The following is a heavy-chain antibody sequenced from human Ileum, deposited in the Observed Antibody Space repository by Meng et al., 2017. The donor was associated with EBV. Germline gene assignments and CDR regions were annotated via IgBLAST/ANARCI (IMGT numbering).Heavy chain of an antibody. V-gene: IGHV1-69*01. CDR3: ARDWAAPGTSWFDL. Sequence: QVLLGQSWAEVKKPGSSFKGSCTTSGGVFGDHALSWVRQAPGQGLEWMVGFIPKVGSTNYAQWFQARVTITADAFTNTAYMELSSLKSEDTAVYYCARDWAAPGTSWFDLWGQGTLVTVSS. CDR2: FIPKVGST. CDR1: GGVFGDHA. D-gene: IGHD6-13*01. J-gene: IGHJ5*02.